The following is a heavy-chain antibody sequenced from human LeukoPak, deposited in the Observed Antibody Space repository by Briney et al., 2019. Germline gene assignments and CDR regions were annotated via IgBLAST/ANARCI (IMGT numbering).Heavy chain of an antibody. CDR1: GYTFTSYG. CDR3: ARSHCSGGSCYYYYGMDV. V-gene: IGHV1-69*05. D-gene: IGHD2-15*01. J-gene: IGHJ6*02. CDR2: IIPIFGTA. Sequence: SVKVSCKASGYTFTSYGISWVRQAPGRGLEWMGGIIPIFGTANYAQKFQGRVTITTDESTSTAYMELSSLRSEDTAVYYCARSHCSGGSCYYYYGMDVWGQGTTVTVS.